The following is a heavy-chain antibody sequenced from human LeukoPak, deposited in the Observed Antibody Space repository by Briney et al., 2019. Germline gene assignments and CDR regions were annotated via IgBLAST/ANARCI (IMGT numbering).Heavy chain of an antibody. CDR3: TRGGVDYFDY. D-gene: IGHD2-8*02. CDR1: GFTFSDHY. V-gene: IGHV3-23*01. Sequence: PGGSLRLSCAASGFTFSDHYMDWVRQAPGKGLEWVSSMSASGDFVYYADSVKGRFTISRDNSMNTQYLQMSDLRVEDTAVYYCTRGGVDYFDYWGQGTLVTVSS. J-gene: IGHJ4*02. CDR2: MSASGDFV.